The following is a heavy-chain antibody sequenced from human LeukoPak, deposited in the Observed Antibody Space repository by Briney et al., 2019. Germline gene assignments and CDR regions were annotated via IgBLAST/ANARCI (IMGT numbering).Heavy chain of an antibody. V-gene: IGHV3-30*03. CDR1: GFTFSSYG. D-gene: IGHD5-12*01. Sequence: PGRSLRLSCAASGFTFSSYGMHWVRQAPGKGLEWVAVISYDGSNKYYADSVKGRFTISRDNSKNTLYLQMNSLRAEDTAAYYCAAGRGYGDAFNIWGQGTMVTVSS. J-gene: IGHJ3*02. CDR2: ISYDGSNK. CDR3: AAGRGYGDAFNI.